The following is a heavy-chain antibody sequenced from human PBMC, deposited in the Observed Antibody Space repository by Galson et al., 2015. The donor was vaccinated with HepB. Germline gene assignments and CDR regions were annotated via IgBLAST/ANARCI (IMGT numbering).Heavy chain of an antibody. CDR2: ISSSSSYI. CDR3: ATGRGYSYGPEARMVGL. V-gene: IGHV3-21*01. Sequence: SLRLSCAASGFTFSSYSMNWVRQAPGKGLEWVSSISSSSSYIYYADSVKGRFTISRDNAKNSLYLQMNSLRAEDTAVYYCATGRGYSYGPEARMVGLWGQGTLVTVSS. J-gene: IGHJ4*02. D-gene: IGHD5-18*01. CDR1: GFTFSSYS.